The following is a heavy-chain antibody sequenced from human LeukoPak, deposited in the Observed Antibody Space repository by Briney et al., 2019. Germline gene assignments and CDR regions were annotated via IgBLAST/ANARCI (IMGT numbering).Heavy chain of an antibody. D-gene: IGHD3-10*01. J-gene: IGHJ6*03. CDR2: IYYSGST. Sequence: SETLSLTCAVSGGSISSYYWSWIRQPPGKGLEWVGYIYYSGSTNYNPSLKSRVTISVDTSNNQLSLKRSSVTAAGTAVDYCGRGGSGRYYSPRNYYYMDGWGKGTTVTISS. V-gene: IGHV4-59*01. CDR1: GGSISSYY. CDR3: GRGGSGRYYSPRNYYYMDG.